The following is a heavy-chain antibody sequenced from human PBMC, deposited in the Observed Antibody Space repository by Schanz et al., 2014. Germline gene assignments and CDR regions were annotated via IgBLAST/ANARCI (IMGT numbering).Heavy chain of an antibody. D-gene: IGHD3-10*01. CDR3: ARGPIPIQGVPMDF. J-gene: IGHJ4*02. CDR1: GLNFDYYG. CDR2: IGYDGSEK. Sequence: GQLVESGGGLVQPGGSLRLSCATSGLNFDYYGMNWVRQAPGKGLEWVANIGYDGSEKYYVDSVKGRFTISRDNSKDTLYLQMSGLTPEDTAVYYCARGPIPIQGVPMDFWGQGTLXTVAS. V-gene: IGHV3-33*01.